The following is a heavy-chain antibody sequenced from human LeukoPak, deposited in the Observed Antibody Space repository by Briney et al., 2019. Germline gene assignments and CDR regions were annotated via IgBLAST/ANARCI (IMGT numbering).Heavy chain of an antibody. J-gene: IGHJ6*02. V-gene: IGHV1-2*02. CDR2: INPNSGGT. CDR1: GYTFTGYY. D-gene: IGHD4-17*01. Sequence: GASVKVSCKASGYTFTGYYMHWVRQAPGQGLEWMGWINPNSGGTNYAQKFQGRVTMTRDTSISTAYMELSRLRSDDTAVYYCARVYGDPIYYYYYGMDVWGQGTTVTVSS. CDR3: ARVYGDPIYYYYYGMDV.